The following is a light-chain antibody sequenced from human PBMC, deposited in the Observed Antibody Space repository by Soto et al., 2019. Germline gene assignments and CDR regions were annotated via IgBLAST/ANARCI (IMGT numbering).Light chain of an antibody. J-gene: IGLJ2*01. CDR3: SSYTSIITVV. V-gene: IGLV2-14*01. CDR2: DVN. CDR1: SSDVGGYNY. Sequence: QSVLTQPASVSGSPGQSITISCTGTSSDVGGYNYVSWYQHHPGKAPKLLIYDVNNRPSGVSDRFSGSKSGNTASLTISGRQTEDEADYYCSSYTSIITVVFGGGTKLTVL.